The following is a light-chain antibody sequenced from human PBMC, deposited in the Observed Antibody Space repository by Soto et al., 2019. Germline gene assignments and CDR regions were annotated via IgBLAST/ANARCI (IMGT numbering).Light chain of an antibody. Sequence: QSVLTQPASVSGSHGQSITISCTGTSSDIGTYNYVSWYQQHTGKAPKLMIFDVSYRPSGVSNRFSGSKSDNTASLTISGLQAEDEADYYCNSYTGTSSRYVFGTGTKVTVL. CDR1: SSDIGTYNY. J-gene: IGLJ1*01. CDR2: DVS. CDR3: NSYTGTSSRYV. V-gene: IGLV2-14*03.